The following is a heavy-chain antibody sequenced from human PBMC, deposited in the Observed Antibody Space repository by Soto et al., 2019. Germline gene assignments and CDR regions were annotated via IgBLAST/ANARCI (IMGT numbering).Heavy chain of an antibody. J-gene: IGHJ4*02. D-gene: IGHD6-19*01. CDR3: LIAVAGCFAPDY. V-gene: IGHV3-21*01. CDR2: ISSSSTYI. CDR1: GFTFSTYS. Sequence: EVQLVESGGGLVKPGGSLRLSCAASGFTFSTYSMNWVRQAPGKGLEWVSYISSSSTYIYYADSVKGRFTISRDNAKNSLYLQMNSLRAEDTAVYYCLIAVAGCFAPDYWGQGTLVTVSS.